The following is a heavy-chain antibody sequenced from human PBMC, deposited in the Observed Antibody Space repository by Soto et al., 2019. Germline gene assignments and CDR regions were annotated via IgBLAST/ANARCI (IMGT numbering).Heavy chain of an antibody. CDR3: ARVRGAPSALGSGWYSWYFDL. CDR1: GGSISSGDYY. Sequence: LSLTCTVSGGSISSGDYYWSWIRQPPVKGLEWIGYIYYSGSTYYNPSLKSRVTISVDTSKNQFSLKLSSVTAADTAVYYCARVRGAPSALGSGWYSWYFDLWGRGTLVTVSS. J-gene: IGHJ2*01. V-gene: IGHV4-30-4*01. CDR2: IYYSGST. D-gene: IGHD6-19*01.